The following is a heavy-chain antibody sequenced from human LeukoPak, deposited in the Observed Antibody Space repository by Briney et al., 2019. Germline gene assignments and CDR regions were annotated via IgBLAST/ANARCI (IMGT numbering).Heavy chain of an antibody. CDR2: IRYDGGKK. D-gene: IGHD1-26*01. V-gene: IGHV3-30*02. CDR3: ARGVQRGSHFPSGY. J-gene: IGHJ4*02. CDR1: GFTFSSYA. Sequence: GGSLRLSCAASGFTFSSYAMSWVRQAPGKGLEWVAFIRYDGGKKYYADSVKGRFTISRDNAKNSLYLQMNSLRAEDTAVYYCARGVQRGSHFPSGYWGQGTLVTVSS.